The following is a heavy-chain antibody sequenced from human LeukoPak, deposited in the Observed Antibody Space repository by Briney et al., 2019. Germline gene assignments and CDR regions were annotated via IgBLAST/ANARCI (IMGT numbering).Heavy chain of an antibody. CDR1: GYTFTSYY. D-gene: IGHD4-17*01. J-gene: IGHJ5*01. Sequence: ASVKVSCKASGYTFTSYYMHWVRQAPGQGLEWMGIINPSGGSTSYAQKFQGRVTMTRDTSTSTVYMELSSLRSEDTAVYYCARAYGYYNHHKRFDPLGQGTLVTVSS. CDR3: ARAYGYYNHHKRFDP. V-gene: IGHV1-46*03. CDR2: INPSGGST.